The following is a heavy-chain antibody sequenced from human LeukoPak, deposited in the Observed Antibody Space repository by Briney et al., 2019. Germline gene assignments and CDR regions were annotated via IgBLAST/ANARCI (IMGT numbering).Heavy chain of an antibody. J-gene: IGHJ5*02. Sequence: GGSLRLSCAASGFTFSSYAMHWVRQAPGKGLEWVAVISYDGSNKYYADSVKGRFTISRDNSKNTLYLQMNSLRAEDTAVYYCARAVTMIVVTLGGDWFDPWGQGTLVTVSS. CDR3: ARAVTMIVVTLGGDWFDP. D-gene: IGHD3-22*01. V-gene: IGHV3-30-3*01. CDR2: ISYDGSNK. CDR1: GFTFSSYA.